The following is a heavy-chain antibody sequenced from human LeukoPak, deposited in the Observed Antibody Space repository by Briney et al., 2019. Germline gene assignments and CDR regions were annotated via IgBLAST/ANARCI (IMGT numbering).Heavy chain of an antibody. D-gene: IGHD3-16*01. V-gene: IGHV1-2*02. CDR2: IDPASGIT. Sequence: ASVKVSCKASGYIFSDYWIHWVRQAPGRGLECLGWIDPASGITNQPQKFQGRITVTRDTSASTVYMDLTGLTTDDTALYYCARVGAPGGLRPYHYYYWGQGTLATVSS. CDR3: ARVGAPGGLRPYHYYY. CDR1: GYIFSDYW. J-gene: IGHJ4*02.